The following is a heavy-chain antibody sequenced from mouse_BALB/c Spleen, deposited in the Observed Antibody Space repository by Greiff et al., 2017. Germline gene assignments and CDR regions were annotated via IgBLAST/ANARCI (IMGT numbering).Heavy chain of an antibody. D-gene: IGHD1-2*01. Sequence: EVKLMESGPGLVKPSQSLSLTCSVTGYSITSGYYWNWIRQFPGNKLEWMGYISYDGSNNYNPSLKNRISITRDTSKNQFFLKLNSVTTEDTATYYCARDGFTTAFPWFAYWGQGTLVTVSA. CDR2: ISYDGSN. V-gene: IGHV3-6*02. J-gene: IGHJ3*01. CDR1: GYSITSGYY. CDR3: ARDGFTTAFPWFAY.